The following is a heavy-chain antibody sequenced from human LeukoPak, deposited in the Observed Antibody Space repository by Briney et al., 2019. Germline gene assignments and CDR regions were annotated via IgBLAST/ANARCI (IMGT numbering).Heavy chain of an antibody. D-gene: IGHD5-18*01. V-gene: IGHV4-4*09. Sequence: PSETLSLTCTVSGGSISSYYWSWIRQPPGKGLEWIGYIYTSGSTNYNPSLKSRVTISVDTSKNQFSLKLSSVTAADTAVYYCARTAMALFDYWGQGTLVTVSS. CDR2: IYTSGST. CDR1: GGSISSYY. CDR3: ARTAMALFDY. J-gene: IGHJ4*02.